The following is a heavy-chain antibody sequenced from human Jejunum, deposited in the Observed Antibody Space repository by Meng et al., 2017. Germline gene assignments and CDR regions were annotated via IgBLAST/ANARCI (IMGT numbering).Heavy chain of an antibody. CDR2: IYHSGTT. CDR3: ATRTRDSFDY. CDR1: GGSITGTNW. D-gene: IGHD1-7*01. Sequence: QVQLRDPGPGLVRPSGTLSLTGAVSGGSITGTNWWTWVRQAPGKGLVWIGEIYHSGTTNYNPSLKSRVAISADKSKNQFSLNLYSLSAADTAVYYCATRTRDSFDYWGQGSLVTVSS. V-gene: IGHV4-4*02. J-gene: IGHJ4*02.